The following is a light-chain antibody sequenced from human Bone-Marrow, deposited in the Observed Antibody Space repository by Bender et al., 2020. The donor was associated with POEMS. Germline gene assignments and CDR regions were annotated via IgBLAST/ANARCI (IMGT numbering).Light chain of an antibody. J-gene: IGLJ3*02. CDR3: CSYAGSWV. Sequence: QSALTQPASVSESPGQSITISCTGTSSDVGTYNLVSWYQQHPGKAPKLMIYEVSTRPSGVPNRFSGSKSGNTASLTISGLQTEDEDDYYCCSYAGSWVFGGGTKLTVL. V-gene: IGLV2-23*02. CDR2: EVS. CDR1: SSDVGTYNL.